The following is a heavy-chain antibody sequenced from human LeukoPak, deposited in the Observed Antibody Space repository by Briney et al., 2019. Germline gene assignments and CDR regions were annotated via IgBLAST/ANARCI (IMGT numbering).Heavy chain of an antibody. CDR2: IRISGEST. CDR3: ARAYSGNSVVSLDS. D-gene: IGHD4-23*01. CDR1: GFTFSSYA. J-gene: IGHJ4*02. Sequence: GGSLRLSCAASGFTFSSYAMSWVRQAPAKGLEWVSAIRISGESTHNADSVKGRFTISRDNSKNTLYLQMNSLRAEDTAVYYCARAYSGNSVVSLDSWGQGTLVTVSS. V-gene: IGHV3-23*01.